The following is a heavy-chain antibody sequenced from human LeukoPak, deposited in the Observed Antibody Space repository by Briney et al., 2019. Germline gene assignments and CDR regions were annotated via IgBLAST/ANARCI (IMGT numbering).Heavy chain of an antibody. D-gene: IGHD5-12*01. Sequence: SETLSLTCTVSGGSISSYYWSWIRQPPGKGLEWIGYIYTSGSTNYNPSLKSRVTISVDTCKNQFSLKLSSVTAADTAVYYCARVPRGYDYPAYDYYYYYRDVWGKGTTVTVSS. V-gene: IGHV4-4*09. CDR1: GGSISSYY. CDR3: ARVPRGYDYPAYDYYYYYRDV. J-gene: IGHJ6*03. CDR2: IYTSGST.